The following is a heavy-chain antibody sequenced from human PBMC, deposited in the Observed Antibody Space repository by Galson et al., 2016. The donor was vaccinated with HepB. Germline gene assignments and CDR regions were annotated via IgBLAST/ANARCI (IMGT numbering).Heavy chain of an antibody. V-gene: IGHV4-31*03. CDR2: IYYSGGT. CDR1: GGSISSGGYY. Sequence: TLSLTCTVSGGSISSGGYYWSWIRQHPGKGLEWIGYIYYSGGTYYNPSLKSRVTISVDTSKNQFSLKLSSVTAADTAVYYCARGTYGGRFFDYWGQGTLVTVSS. J-gene: IGHJ4*02. D-gene: IGHD4-23*01. CDR3: ARGTYGGRFFDY.